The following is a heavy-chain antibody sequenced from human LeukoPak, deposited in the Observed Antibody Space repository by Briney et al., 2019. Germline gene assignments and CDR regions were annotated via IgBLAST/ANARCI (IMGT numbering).Heavy chain of an antibody. D-gene: IGHD2-15*01. V-gene: IGHV3-23*01. J-gene: IGHJ4*02. Sequence: GGSLRLSCAAPGFTFSSYAMSWVRQAPGKGLEWVSAISGSGGSTYYADSVKGRFTISRDNSKNTRYLQMTSLRAQDPAVYYCAKFTTPFDYRGQGTLVTVSS. CDR1: GFTFSSYA. CDR3: AKFTTPFDY. CDR2: ISGSGGST.